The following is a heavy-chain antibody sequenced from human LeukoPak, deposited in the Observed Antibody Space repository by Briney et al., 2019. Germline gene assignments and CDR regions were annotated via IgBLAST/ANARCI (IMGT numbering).Heavy chain of an antibody. CDR2: INPNSGGT. CDR3: ARDLTDTAMVNSGF. CDR1: GYTFTGYY. D-gene: IGHD5-18*01. J-gene: IGHJ4*02. V-gene: IGHV1-2*02. Sequence: ASVKVSCKASGYTFTGYYMHWVRQAPGQGLEWMGWINPNSGGTNYAQKFQGRVTMTTDTTTSTAYMELRSLRSDDTAVYYCARDLTDTAMVNSGFWGQGTLVTVSS.